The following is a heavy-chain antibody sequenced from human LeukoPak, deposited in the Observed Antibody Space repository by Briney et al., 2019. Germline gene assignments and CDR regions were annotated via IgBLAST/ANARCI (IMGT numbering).Heavy chain of an antibody. D-gene: IGHD3-22*01. Sequence: PGGSLRLSCAASGFTVSNNYMSWVRQAPGKGLEWVSVMYRGGSTYYADSVQGRFTMSRDNSKNTLYLQMNSLRAEDTAVYYCARGVYYYDSSGYYPSFDYWGQGTLVTVSS. CDR1: GFTVSNNY. V-gene: IGHV3-66*01. CDR3: ARGVYYYDSSGYYPSFDY. CDR2: MYRGGST. J-gene: IGHJ4*02.